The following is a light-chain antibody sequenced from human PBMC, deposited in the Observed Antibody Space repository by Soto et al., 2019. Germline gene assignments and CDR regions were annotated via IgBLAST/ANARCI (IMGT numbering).Light chain of an antibody. Sequence: EIVLTQSPGTLSLSPGERATLSCRASQSVSSSYLAWYQQKPGQAPRLLIYGASSRATGIPDRFSGSGSGTEFPLTISRLEHENLAVYYWQQYCSSRWTFGQGAKVEIK. V-gene: IGKV3-20*01. CDR1: QSVSSSY. CDR3: QQYCSSRWT. CDR2: GAS. J-gene: IGKJ1*01.